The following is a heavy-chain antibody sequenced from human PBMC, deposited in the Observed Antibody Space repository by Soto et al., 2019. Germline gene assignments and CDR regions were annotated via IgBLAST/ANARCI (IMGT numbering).Heavy chain of an antibody. V-gene: IGHV3-23*03. CDR3: AKDRQPDGIWTFDL. CDR2: IFPGGSI. Sequence: GGSLRISCAASGFTFSTYTMNWVRQAAGKGLEWVAGIFPGGSIYYANSVKGRFTIARDHSQGSVFLQMGSLRDEDTAVYYCAKDRQPDGIWTFDLWGQGTLVTVSS. CDR1: GFTFSTYT. J-gene: IGHJ4*02. D-gene: IGHD3-9*01.